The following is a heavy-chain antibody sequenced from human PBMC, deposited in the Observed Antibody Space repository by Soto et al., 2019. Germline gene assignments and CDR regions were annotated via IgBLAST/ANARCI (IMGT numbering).Heavy chain of an antibody. CDR2: IYPGDFDT. CDR1: GYTFDNYW. CDR3: ARLLGYSYGHQELFDY. Sequence: GESLKISCMGSGYTFDNYWIGWVRQMPGKGLEWMGIIYPGDFDTRYSPSFQGHVTMSVDKSINTAYLQWSSLETSDTAMYFCARLLGYSYGHQELFDYWDQGTPATVSS. J-gene: IGHJ4*02. V-gene: IGHV5-51*01. D-gene: IGHD5-18*01.